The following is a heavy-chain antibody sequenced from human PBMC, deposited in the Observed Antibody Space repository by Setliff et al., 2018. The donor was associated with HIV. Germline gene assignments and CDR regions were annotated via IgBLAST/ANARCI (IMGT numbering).Heavy chain of an antibody. J-gene: IGHJ4*02. Sequence: PSETLSLTCAVYGGSFSAYYWSWIRQPPGKGLEWIGEINHSGSTNYNPSLKTRVTIMVDTSKNQFSLKLGSVTAADTALYYCASGRGAKGGYDYFGSWGQGTLVTVSS. V-gene: IGHV4-34*01. D-gene: IGHD5-12*01. CDR2: INHSGST. CDR3: ASGRGAKGGYDYFGS. CDR1: GGSFSAYY.